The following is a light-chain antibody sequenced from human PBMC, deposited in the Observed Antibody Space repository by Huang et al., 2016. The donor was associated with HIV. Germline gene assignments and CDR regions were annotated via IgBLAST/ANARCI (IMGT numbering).Light chain of an antibody. CDR3: QQRKNWPLT. Sequence: DTVLTQSPATLSLSPGERATLSCRASQSVSGYLAWYQQKPGQAPSLLNYDTSNRVTVIPSWFLGSGSGTDVTLTISSLGPEDFAVYYCQQRKNWPLTFGGGTKVEI. CDR1: QSVSGY. J-gene: IGKJ4*02. CDR2: DTS. V-gene: IGKV3-11*01.